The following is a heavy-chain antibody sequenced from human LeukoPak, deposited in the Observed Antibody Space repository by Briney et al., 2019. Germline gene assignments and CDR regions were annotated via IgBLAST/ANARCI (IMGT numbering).Heavy chain of an antibody. J-gene: IGHJ4*02. D-gene: IGHD3-22*01. V-gene: IGHV3-23*01. Sequence: GSLRLSCAASGFTFRNYALGWVRQAPGKGLEWVSVISAADGDNTYYADSVKGRFSISRDNSNNTLHLQMNTLRAEDTAVFYCAKFKGHYYYDSSGYCDNWGQGTLVTVS. CDR3: AKFKGHYYYDSSGYCDN. CDR2: ISAADGDNT. CDR1: GFTFRNYA.